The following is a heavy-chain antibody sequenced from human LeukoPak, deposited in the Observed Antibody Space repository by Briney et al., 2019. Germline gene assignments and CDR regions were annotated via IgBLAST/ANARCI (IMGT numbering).Heavy chain of an antibody. V-gene: IGHV3-23*01. D-gene: IGHD1-26*01. CDR1: GFTFSNYA. CDR3: AKDASGSSRRWFDP. CDR2: ISGGGVTT. J-gene: IGHJ5*02. Sequence: PGGSLRLSCEASGFTFSNYAMSWVRQAPGKGLEWVSVISGGGVTTDYADSVKGRFTISRDNSKNTLYLQMNSLRAEDTAVYYCAKDASGSSRRWFDPWGQGTLVTVSS.